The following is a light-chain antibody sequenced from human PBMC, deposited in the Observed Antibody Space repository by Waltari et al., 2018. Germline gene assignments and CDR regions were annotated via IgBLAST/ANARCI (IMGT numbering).Light chain of an antibody. J-gene: IGLJ3*02. Sequence: SYELRQPPSVSVYPGQTARITCLGDALPRNYAYWYQQASGQHPVMVIYEDMKRPSGIPERFSGSNSGAVATVTISGAQFDDEADYYCLSADHSVDHRVFGGGTKLTVL. CDR3: LSADHSVDHRV. CDR2: EDM. CDR1: ALPRNY. V-gene: IGLV3-10*01.